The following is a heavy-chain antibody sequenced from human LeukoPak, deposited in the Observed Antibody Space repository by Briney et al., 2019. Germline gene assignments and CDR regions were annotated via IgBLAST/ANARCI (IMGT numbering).Heavy chain of an antibody. CDR2: INSDGSST. Sequence: PGGSLRLSCAASGFTFSNYWMHWVRQAPGKGLVWVSRINSDGSSTNYADSVKGRFTISRDNAKNTLYLQMNSLRAEDTAVYYCARVQGGYYYDSDYWGQGTLVTVSP. V-gene: IGHV3-74*01. D-gene: IGHD3-22*01. CDR1: GFTFSNYW. CDR3: ARVQGGYYYDSDY. J-gene: IGHJ4*02.